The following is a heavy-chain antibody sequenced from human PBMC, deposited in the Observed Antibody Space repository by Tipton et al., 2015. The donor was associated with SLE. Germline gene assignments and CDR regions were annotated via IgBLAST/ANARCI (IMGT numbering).Heavy chain of an antibody. Sequence: GLVKPSETLSLTCTVSGGSIRRYYWGWIRQPPGKGQEWIGNLYYGGNTAYNSSLMSRLTTSADTHKNQFSLRLRFVTAADTAVYYCARLTTLATFYSWGQGTRVTVSS. CDR3: ARLTTLATFYS. D-gene: IGHD5-24*01. V-gene: IGHV4-59*04. CDR2: LYYGGNT. CDR1: GGSIRRYY. J-gene: IGHJ4*02.